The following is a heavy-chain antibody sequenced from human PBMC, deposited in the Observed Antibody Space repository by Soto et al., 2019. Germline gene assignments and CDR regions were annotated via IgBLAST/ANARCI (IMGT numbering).Heavy chain of an antibody. CDR3: ARADSSGIAAFDI. Sequence: SETLSLTGTVSGGAISSYYLSWIRQAPGKGLEWIWYIYYSGSTNNNPSLKSRGTISVDTSKNQFSLKLSPVPAADTAVYYCARADSSGIAAFDIWGQGTRGTVS. CDR1: GGAISSYY. J-gene: IGHJ3*02. V-gene: IGHV4-59*01. D-gene: IGHD3-22*01. CDR2: IYYSGST.